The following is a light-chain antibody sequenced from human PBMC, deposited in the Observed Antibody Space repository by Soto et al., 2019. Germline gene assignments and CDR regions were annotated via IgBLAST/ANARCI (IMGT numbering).Light chain of an antibody. CDR2: LAS. CDR3: MQVLQSPIT. V-gene: IGKV2-28*01. Sequence: DIVITQSPLSRPVPPGEAPPIPSMPIQMLLQSNGYNYVEWYQQKPGQSPQLLIYLASNRASGVADRFSGSGAGTDFTLKSRRVEAEDVGVYYCMQVLQSPITFGQGTRLEIK. CDR1: QMLLQSNGYNY. J-gene: IGKJ5*01.